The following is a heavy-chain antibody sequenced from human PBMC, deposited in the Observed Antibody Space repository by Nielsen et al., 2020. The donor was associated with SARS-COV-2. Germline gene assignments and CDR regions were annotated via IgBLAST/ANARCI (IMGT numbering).Heavy chain of an antibody. J-gene: IGHJ4*02. CDR1: GFTFSSYG. CDR2: IWYDGSNK. CDR3: AGSQGQPYYFDY. Sequence: GESLKISCAASGFTFSSYGMHWVRQAPSKGLEWVAVIWYDGSNKYYADSVKGRFTISRDNSKNTLYLQMNSLRAEDTAVYYCAGSQGQPYYFDYWGQGTLVTVSS. V-gene: IGHV3-33*08. D-gene: IGHD3-10*01.